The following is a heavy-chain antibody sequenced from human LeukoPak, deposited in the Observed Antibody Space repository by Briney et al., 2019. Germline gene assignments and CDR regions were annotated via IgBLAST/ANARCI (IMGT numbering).Heavy chain of an antibody. CDR1: GGSFSSEA. D-gene: IGHD2-15*01. Sequence: SVKVSCKAFGGSFSSEAISWVRQAPGQGLEWMEGIIPIFGTANYAQKFQGRVTITTDESTSTAYMEVSSLRSEDTAVYYCGRKAGDCGGGSCYSIDYWGQGTLVTVSS. J-gene: IGHJ4*02. CDR2: IIPIFGTA. V-gene: IGHV1-69*05. CDR3: GRKAGDCGGGSCYSIDY.